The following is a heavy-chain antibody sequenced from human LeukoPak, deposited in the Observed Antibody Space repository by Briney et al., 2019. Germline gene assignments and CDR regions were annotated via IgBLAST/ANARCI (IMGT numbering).Heavy chain of an antibody. CDR3: ARTDYYFDY. V-gene: IGHV4-59*08. Sequence: SETLSLTCTVSGGSISRYYWSWIRQPPGKGLEWIGYINYSGSTNYNPSLKSRVTISVDTSKNQFSLKLSSVTAADTAVYYCARTDYYFDYWGQGTLVTVSS. CDR2: INYSGST. J-gene: IGHJ4*02. D-gene: IGHD2-21*01. CDR1: GGSISRYY.